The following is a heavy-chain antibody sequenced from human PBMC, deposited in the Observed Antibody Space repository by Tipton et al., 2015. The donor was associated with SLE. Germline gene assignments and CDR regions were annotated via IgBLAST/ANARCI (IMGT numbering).Heavy chain of an antibody. CDR3: ARHAEIPVMRYGMDV. CDR1: GGSIISYY. V-gene: IGHV4-59*08. CDR2: IHYSGVT. D-gene: IGHD2-21*01. J-gene: IGHJ6*02. Sequence: TLSLTCTVSGGSIISYYWSWIRQPLGKGLEWIGYIHYSGVTYYYPSLKSRVTMSVDTSKNQFSLKLNSVTAADTAVYYCARHAEIPVMRYGMDVWGQGTTVSVSS.